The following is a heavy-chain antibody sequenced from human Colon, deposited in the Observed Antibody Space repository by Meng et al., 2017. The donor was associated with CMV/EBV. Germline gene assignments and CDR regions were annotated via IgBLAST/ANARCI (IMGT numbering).Heavy chain of an antibody. CDR2: IRADGSKT. CDR1: GFIFSNYG. V-gene: IGHV3-30*02. CDR3: ARDPTVVTPIH. J-gene: IGHJ4*02. D-gene: IGHD4-23*01. Sequence: QVRRGVSGGGGVQPGVSLSPFCAASGFIFSNYGMHWLRQAPGKGPEGVSFIRADGSKTYHADSVKGRFTISRDNSKNTLYLQMNSLRGDDTAMYYCARDPTVVTPIHWGQGTLVTVSS.